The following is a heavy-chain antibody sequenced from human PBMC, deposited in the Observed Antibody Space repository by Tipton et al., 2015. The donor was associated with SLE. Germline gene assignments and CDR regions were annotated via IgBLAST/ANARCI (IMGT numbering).Heavy chain of an antibody. D-gene: IGHD3-3*01. Sequence: QVQLVQSGAEVKKPGASVKVSCKASGYTFTGYYIHWVRQAPGQGLEWMGWINPNSGGTKFAQKFEDRVTMTRDTSISTVYMEVTRLRSDDTAVYYCARDTSIFGIRALPQADGAFDIWGQGTMVTVSS. J-gene: IGHJ3*02. CDR3: ARDTSIFGIRALPQADGAFDI. CDR1: GYTFTGYY. V-gene: IGHV1-2*02. CDR2: INPNSGGT.